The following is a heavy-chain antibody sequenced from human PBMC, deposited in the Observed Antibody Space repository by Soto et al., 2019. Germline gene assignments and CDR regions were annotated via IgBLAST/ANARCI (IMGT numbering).Heavy chain of an antibody. CDR3: ASVPDVAAPFDY. Sequence: PGGSLRLSCAASGFTFSSYAMHWVRQAPGKGLEWVAVISYDGSNKYYADSVKGRFTISRDNSKNTPYLQMNSLRAEETAVYYSASVPDVAAPFDYWGQGTLVTVSS. CDR2: ISYDGSNK. D-gene: IGHD6-25*01. V-gene: IGHV3-30-3*01. J-gene: IGHJ4*02. CDR1: GFTFSSYA.